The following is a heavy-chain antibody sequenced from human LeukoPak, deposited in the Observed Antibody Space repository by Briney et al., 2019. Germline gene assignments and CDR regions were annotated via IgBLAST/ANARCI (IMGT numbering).Heavy chain of an antibody. CDR3: ASRSARCGGDCLD. J-gene: IGHJ4*02. V-gene: IGHV3-11*04. D-gene: IGHD2-21*01. CDR1: GFTFSDYY. Sequence: PGGSLILSCAASGFTFSDYYMSWIRQAPGKGLEWVSYISSSGSTIYYADSVKGRFTISRDNAKNTLYLQMNSLRAEDTAVHYCASRSARCGGDCLDWGQGTLVTVSS. CDR2: ISSSGSTI.